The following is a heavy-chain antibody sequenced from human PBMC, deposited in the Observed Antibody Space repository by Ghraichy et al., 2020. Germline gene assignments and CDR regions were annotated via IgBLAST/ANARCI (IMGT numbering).Heavy chain of an antibody. Sequence: SETLSLTCAVYGGSFSGYYWSWIRQPPGKGLEWIGEINHSGSTNYNPSLKSRVTISVDTSKNQFSLKLSSVTAADTAVYYCARGFFDSSWYLGWGQGTLVTVTS. CDR2: INHSGST. CDR1: GGSFSGYY. V-gene: IGHV4-34*01. J-gene: IGHJ4*02. D-gene: IGHD6-13*01. CDR3: ARGFFDSSWYLG.